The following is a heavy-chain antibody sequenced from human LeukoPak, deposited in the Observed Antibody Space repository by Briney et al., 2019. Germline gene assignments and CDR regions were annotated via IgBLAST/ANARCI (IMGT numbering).Heavy chain of an antibody. CDR3: ATWHLGELSLPGYNWFDP. Sequence: ASGKLCFYVAGYTLTELSMHLVRQAPGKGLEWKGGFDPEDGETIYAQKFQGRVTMTEDTSTDTAYMELRSLRSEDTAVYYCATWHLGELSLPGYNWFDPWGQGTLVPVSS. D-gene: IGHD3-16*02. J-gene: IGHJ5*02. CDR2: FDPEDGET. CDR1: GYTLTELS. V-gene: IGHV1-24*01.